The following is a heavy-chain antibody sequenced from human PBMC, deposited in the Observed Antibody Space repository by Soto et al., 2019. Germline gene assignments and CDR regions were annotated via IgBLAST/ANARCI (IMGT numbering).Heavy chain of an antibody. CDR2: INPYTGGT. CDR3: ATQFHHCGGDCYRGPYFGMDV. D-gene: IGHD2-21*02. V-gene: IGHV1-2*02. J-gene: IGHJ6*02. Sequence: QVQLVQSGSEVKEPGASVKVSCKASGYTFTGYYVLWVRQAPGQGPECMGWINPYTGGTNYAQKVQGRVTMTRDTSISTAYMELSKVISDDTAVYYCATQFHHCGGDCYRGPYFGMDVWGQGTTVTVSS. CDR1: GYTFTGYY.